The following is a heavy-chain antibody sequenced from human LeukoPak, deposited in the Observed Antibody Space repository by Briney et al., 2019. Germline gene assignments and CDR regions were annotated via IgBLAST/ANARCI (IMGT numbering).Heavy chain of an antibody. D-gene: IGHD2-21*01. J-gene: IGHJ6*02. Sequence: SQTLSLTRTVSGGSISSGGYYWSWIRQHPGKGLEWIGYIYYSGSTYYNPSLKSRVTISVDTSKNQFSLKLSSVTAADTAVYYCARVPPFAFYGMDVWGQGTTVTVSS. CDR2: IYYSGST. CDR3: ARVPPFAFYGMDV. CDR1: GGSISSGGYY. V-gene: IGHV4-31*03.